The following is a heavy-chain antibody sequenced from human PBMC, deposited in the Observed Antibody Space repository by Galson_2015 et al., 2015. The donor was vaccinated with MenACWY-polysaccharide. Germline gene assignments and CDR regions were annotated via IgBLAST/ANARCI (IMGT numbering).Heavy chain of an antibody. Sequence: CAISGDSVSNNIAAWNWIRQSPSRGLEWLGRTYYRSKWYNDYAVSVKGRITVNADTSKNQFSLQLNSVTPEDTAVYYCARGDPFYNDSRGYYPGAFDLWGQGTVVTVSS. J-gene: IGHJ3*01. V-gene: IGHV6-1*01. D-gene: IGHD3-22*01. CDR2: TYYRSKWYN. CDR3: ARGDPFYNDSRGYYPGAFDL. CDR1: GDSVSNNIAA.